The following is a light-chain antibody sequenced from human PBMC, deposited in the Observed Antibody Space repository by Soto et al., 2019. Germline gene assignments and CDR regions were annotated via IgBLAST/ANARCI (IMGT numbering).Light chain of an antibody. Sequence: EIVLTQSPGTLSLSPGERATLSCRASQSVSSSYLAWYQQKPGQAPRLLIYNAFNRATGIPDRFSGSGSGTDFTLTISRLEPEDFAVYYCQQYGSSPDTFGQGTRLEIK. V-gene: IGKV3-20*01. CDR2: NAF. J-gene: IGKJ5*01. CDR1: QSVSSSY. CDR3: QQYGSSPDT.